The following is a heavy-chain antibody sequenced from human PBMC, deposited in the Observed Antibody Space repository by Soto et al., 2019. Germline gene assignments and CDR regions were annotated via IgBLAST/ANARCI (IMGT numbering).Heavy chain of an antibody. CDR3: ATREPNSRTYFGVFDY. J-gene: IGHJ4*02. CDR2: IYHTGNT. V-gene: IGHV4-59*08. D-gene: IGHD1-26*01. CDR1: GDSFTNYF. Sequence: SETLSLTCDVSGVSGDSFTNYFWSWLRQTPGKGLEWIGYIYHTGNTKNNPSLESRVVISIDTSKNQFSLKLTSVTAADTAVYYCATREPNSRTYFGVFDYWGQGTQVTVSS.